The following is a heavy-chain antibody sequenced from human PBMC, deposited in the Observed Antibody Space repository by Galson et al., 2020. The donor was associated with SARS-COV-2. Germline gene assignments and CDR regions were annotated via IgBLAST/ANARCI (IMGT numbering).Heavy chain of an antibody. CDR1: GFTFTSDW. CDR2: IKSKTDGGTT. J-gene: IGHJ4*02. CDR3: ATDGMGHLDH. V-gene: IGHV3-15*01. Sequence: GESLKISCAASGFTFTSDWMSWVRQAPGKGLEWVGRIKSKTDGGTTDYAAPVKGRFTISRDDSKKTLFLQMNSLKTEDTAVYYCATDGMGHLDHWGQGTPVTVS.